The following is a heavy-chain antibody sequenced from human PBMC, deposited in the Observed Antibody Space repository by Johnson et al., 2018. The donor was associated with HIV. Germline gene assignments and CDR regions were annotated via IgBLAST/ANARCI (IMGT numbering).Heavy chain of an antibody. V-gene: IGHV3-11*05. D-gene: IGHD6-19*01. CDR3: AREPVAGPGRNAFDI. CDR2: FSWNGGNT. CDR1: VFTFSDFY. Sequence: QVQLVESGGGLVKPGESLRLSCAASVFTFSDFYKRWIRQAPGKGLVWVSGFSWNGGNTDSADSVKCRFTISRDNAKNSLYLQMNSLRAEDTALYFWAREPVAGPGRNAFDIWGQGTMVTVSS. J-gene: IGHJ3*02.